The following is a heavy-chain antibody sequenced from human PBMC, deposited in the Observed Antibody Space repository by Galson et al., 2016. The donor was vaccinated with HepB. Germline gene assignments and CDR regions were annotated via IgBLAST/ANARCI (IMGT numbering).Heavy chain of an antibody. CDR3: SRDHPLTRYFDYGMDV. V-gene: IGHV3-11*01. Sequence: SLRLSCAASGFTFSDYYMSWVRQAPGKGLEWISYISSSGGTIYYADSVKGRFTISRDNAKNSLYLQMHSLRVEDTAVYRCSRDHPLTRYFDYGMDVWGQGATVTVSS. J-gene: IGHJ6*02. CDR1: GFTFSDYY. CDR2: ISSSGGTI. D-gene: IGHD3-9*01.